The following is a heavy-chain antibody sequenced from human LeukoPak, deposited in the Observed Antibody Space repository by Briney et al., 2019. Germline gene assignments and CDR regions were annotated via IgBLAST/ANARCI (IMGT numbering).Heavy chain of an antibody. CDR1: GYSFTSYW. V-gene: IGHV5-51*01. J-gene: IGHJ5*02. D-gene: IGHD3-3*01. Sequence: GESLKISCKGSGYSFTSYWIGWVRQMPGKGLEWMGIIYPGDSDTRYSPSSQGQVTISADKSISTAYLQWGSLKASDTAMYYCARHNLPYYDFWSGYYTGSNWFDPWGQGTLVTVSS. CDR3: ARHNLPYYDFWSGYYTGSNWFDP. CDR2: IYPGDSDT.